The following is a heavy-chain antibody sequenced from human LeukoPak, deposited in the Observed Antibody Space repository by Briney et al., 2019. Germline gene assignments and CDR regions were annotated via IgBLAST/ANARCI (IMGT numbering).Heavy chain of an antibody. Sequence: GGSLRLSCAASGFTFSSYWMSWVRQAPGKGLEWVANIKKDGSEKYYVDSVKGRFTISRDNAKNSLYLQMNSLRAEDTAVYYCARDDCSSISCYHNWFDPWGQGTLVTVSS. D-gene: IGHD2-2*01. V-gene: IGHV3-7*01. J-gene: IGHJ5*02. CDR3: ARDDCSSISCYHNWFDP. CDR1: GFTFSSYW. CDR2: IKKDGSEK.